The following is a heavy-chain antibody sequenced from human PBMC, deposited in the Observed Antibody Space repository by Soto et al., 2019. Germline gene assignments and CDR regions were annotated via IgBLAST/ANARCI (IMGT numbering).Heavy chain of an antibody. D-gene: IGHD4-4*01. V-gene: IGHV3-74*01. J-gene: IGHJ4*02. CDR1: GFTFSSYW. CDR3: ARGYDYSFFDY. Sequence: GGSLRLSCAASGFTFSSYWMHWVRQAPGKGLVWVSRINNDGRSTSYADSVKGRFTISRDNAKNSLYLQMNSLRDEDTAVYYCARGYDYSFFDYWGQGALVTVSS. CDR2: INNDGRST.